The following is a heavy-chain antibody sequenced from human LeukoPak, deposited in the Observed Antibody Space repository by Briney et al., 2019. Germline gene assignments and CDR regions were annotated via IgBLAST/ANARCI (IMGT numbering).Heavy chain of an antibody. D-gene: IGHD2-2*01. CDR1: GFTFSSYG. CDR2: IWYDGSNK. Sequence: PGRSLRLSCAASGFTFSSYGMHWVRQAPGKGLEWVAVIWYDGSNKYYADSVKGRFTISRDNSKNTLYLQMNSLRAEDTAVYYCARGILRGVPAATTYYYYGMDVWGKGTTVTVSS. J-gene: IGHJ6*04. CDR3: ARGILRGVPAATTYYYYGMDV. V-gene: IGHV3-33*01.